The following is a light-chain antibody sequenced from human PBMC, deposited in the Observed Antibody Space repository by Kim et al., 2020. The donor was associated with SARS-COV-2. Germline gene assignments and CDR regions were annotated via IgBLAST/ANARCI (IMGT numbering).Light chain of an antibody. CDR3: QSYDNNIWV. J-gene: IGLJ3*02. CDR2: DDD. CDR1: MGSIAGNY. V-gene: IGLV6-57*02. Sequence: KPITTPSTGRMGSIAGNYVQWYQQRPGSAPTTVIYDDDQRPSGLPDRFSGSIDSSSTSASLTISGLKTEDEADYYCQSYDNNIWVFGGGTQLTVL.